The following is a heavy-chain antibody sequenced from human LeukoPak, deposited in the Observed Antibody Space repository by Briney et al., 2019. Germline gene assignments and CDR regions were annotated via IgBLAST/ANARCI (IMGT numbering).Heavy chain of an antibody. D-gene: IGHD3-22*01. CDR2: INHSGST. J-gene: IGHJ4*02. Sequence: SETLSLTCAVYGGSFGGYYWSWIRQPPGKGLEWIGEINHSGSTNYNPSLKSRVTISVDTSKNQFSLKLSSVTAADTAVYYCARLCRRYYYDSSGYYYVWDYFDYWGQGTLVTVSS. CDR3: ARLCRRYYYDSSGYYYVWDYFDY. V-gene: IGHV4-34*01. CDR1: GGSFGGYY.